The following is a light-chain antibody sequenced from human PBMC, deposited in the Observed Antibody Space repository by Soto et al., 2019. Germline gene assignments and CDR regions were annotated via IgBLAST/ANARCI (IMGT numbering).Light chain of an antibody. CDR3: HQRSNWPLT. CDR2: DAS. V-gene: IGKV3-11*01. CDR1: QSVNNY. J-gene: IGKJ4*01. Sequence: EIVMTQSPATLYLSPGERATLSCRASQSVNNYLAWYQQKPGRAPRLLIYDASSRATDIPARFSGSGSGTDFTLTISSLEPEDFASYDCHQRSNWPLTFGGGTKVEIK.